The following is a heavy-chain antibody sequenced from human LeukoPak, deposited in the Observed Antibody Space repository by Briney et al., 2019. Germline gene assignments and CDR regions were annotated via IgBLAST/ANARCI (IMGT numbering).Heavy chain of an antibody. CDR2: INPNSGGT. D-gene: IGHD3-10*01. J-gene: IGHJ3*02. V-gene: IGHV1-2*02. CDR1: GYTFTGYY. CDR3: ARRLNTMVRGVIFAFDI. Sequence: ASVKVSCKASGYTFTGYYMHWVRQAPGQGLEWMGWINPNSGGTNYAQKFQGRVTMTRDTSISTAYMELSRLRSDDTAVYYCARRLNTMVRGVIFAFDIWGQGTMVTVSS.